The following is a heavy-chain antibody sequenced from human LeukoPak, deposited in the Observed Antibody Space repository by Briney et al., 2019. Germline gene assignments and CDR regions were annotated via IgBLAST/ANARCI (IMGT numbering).Heavy chain of an antibody. CDR3: ARDLITIFGVVIFYYGMDV. CDR1: GGSISSYY. J-gene: IGHJ6*02. V-gene: IGHV4-4*07. D-gene: IGHD3-3*01. CDR2: IYTSGST. Sequence: SETLSLTCTVSGGSISSYYWSWIRQPAGKGLEWIGRIYTSGSTNYNPSLRSRVTMSVDTSKNQFSLKLSSVTAADTAVYYGARDLITIFGVVIFYYGMDVWGQGTTVTVS.